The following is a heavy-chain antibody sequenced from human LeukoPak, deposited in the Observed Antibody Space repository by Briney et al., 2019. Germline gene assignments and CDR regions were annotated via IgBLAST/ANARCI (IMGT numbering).Heavy chain of an antibody. V-gene: IGHV3-15*01. CDR2: IKSRTDGGTT. CDR3: DTANRAYSGCWASDY. D-gene: IGHD5-12*01. Sequence: GGSLRLSCAASGFTLSNAWMLWVRQAPGKGLEWVGRIKSRTDGGTTDYAAPVTGRFTISRDDSKNTLYLQVNSLKTEDTAVYYRDTANRAYSGCWASDYWGQGNLVAVSS. CDR1: GFTLSNAW. J-gene: IGHJ4*02.